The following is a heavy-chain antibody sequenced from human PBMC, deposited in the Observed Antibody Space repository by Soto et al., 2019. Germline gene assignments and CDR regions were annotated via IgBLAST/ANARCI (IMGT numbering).Heavy chain of an antibody. D-gene: IGHD6-13*01. J-gene: IGHJ4*02. CDR1: GYAISSGYY. Sequence: SETLSLTCAVSGYAISSGYYWGWIRQPPGKGREWIGSIYHSGSTYYNPSLKSRVTISVDTSKNQFSLKLSSVTAADTAVYYCASYPWAAGNDYWGQGTLVTVSS. V-gene: IGHV4-38-2*01. CDR2: IYHSGST. CDR3: ASYPWAAGNDY.